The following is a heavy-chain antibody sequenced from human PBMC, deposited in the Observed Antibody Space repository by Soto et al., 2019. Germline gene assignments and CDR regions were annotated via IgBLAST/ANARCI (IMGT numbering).Heavy chain of an antibody. V-gene: IGHV1-18*04. CDR2: ISAYNGNT. CDR1: GYTFTSYG. Sequence: AAVKVSCKASGYTFTSYGISWVRQAPGQGLEWMGWISAYNGNTNYAQKLQGRVTMTTDTSTSTAYMELRSLRSDDTAVYYCARNAGRRYYDSSGFDIWGQGTMVTVSS. D-gene: IGHD3-22*01. J-gene: IGHJ3*02. CDR3: ARNAGRRYYDSSGFDI.